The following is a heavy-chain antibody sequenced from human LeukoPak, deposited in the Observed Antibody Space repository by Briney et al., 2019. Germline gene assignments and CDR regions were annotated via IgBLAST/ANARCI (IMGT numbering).Heavy chain of an antibody. J-gene: IGHJ4*02. CDR2: INPNSGGT. V-gene: IGHV1-2*02. CDR1: GYTFTGYY. Sequence: ASVKVSCKASGYTFTGYYMHWVRQAPGQGLEWMGWINPNSGGTNYAQKFQGRVTMTRDTSISTAYMELSRLRSDDTAVYYCARGGVLLWFGELFPPLDYWGQGTLVTVSS. CDR3: ARGGVLLWFGELFPPLDY. D-gene: IGHD3-10*01.